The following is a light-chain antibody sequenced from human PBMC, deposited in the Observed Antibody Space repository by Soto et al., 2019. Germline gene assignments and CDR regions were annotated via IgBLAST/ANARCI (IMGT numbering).Light chain of an antibody. Sequence: QSVLTQPPSVSGAPGQRVTISCTGSSSNIGAGYDVHWYQQLPGTAPKLLIYGNSNRPSGVPDRFSGSKSGTSASLAITGLQAEDEADYYCQTYDSSLSGWVFGGGTMLTV. J-gene: IGLJ3*02. V-gene: IGLV1-40*01. CDR2: GNS. CDR3: QTYDSSLSGWV. CDR1: SSNIGAGYD.